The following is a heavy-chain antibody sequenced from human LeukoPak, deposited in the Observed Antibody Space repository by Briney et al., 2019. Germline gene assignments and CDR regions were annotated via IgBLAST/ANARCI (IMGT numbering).Heavy chain of an antibody. D-gene: IGHD3-10*01. CDR3: ARGLLWFGEFYFDY. Sequence: PGGSLRLSCAASGFTFSSYSMNWVRQAPGKGLEWVSSISSSSSYIYYADSVKGRFTISRDNAKNSLYLQMNSLRAEDTAVYYCARGLLWFGEFYFDYWGQGTLVTVYS. J-gene: IGHJ4*02. CDR2: ISSSSSYI. CDR1: GFTFSSYS. V-gene: IGHV3-21*01.